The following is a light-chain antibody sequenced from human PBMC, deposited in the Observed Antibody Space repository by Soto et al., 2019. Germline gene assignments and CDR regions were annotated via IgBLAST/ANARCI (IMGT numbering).Light chain of an antibody. V-gene: IGKV1-39*01. J-gene: IGKJ1*01. CDR3: QQSYSSPPT. Sequence: DIQMTQSPSSLSASVEDRVIITCRASQSISNHLNWYQQKPGKPPNPLIFAASSLQSGVPSRFSGSRSGPDFTLTISSLQPEDFATYYCQQSYSSPPTFGQGTKVDIK. CDR1: QSISNH. CDR2: AAS.